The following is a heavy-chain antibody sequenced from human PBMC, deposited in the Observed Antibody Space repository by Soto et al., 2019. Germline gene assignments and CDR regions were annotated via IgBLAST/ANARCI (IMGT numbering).Heavy chain of an antibody. D-gene: IGHD4-17*01. J-gene: IGHJ4*02. Sequence: PSETLSLTCTFSGGSISSYYWSWIRQPPGKGLEWIGYTYYSGSTNYNPSLKSRVTISVDTSKNQFSLKLSSVTAADTAVYYCARRYGPGFDYWGQGTLVTVSS. CDR2: TYYSGST. V-gene: IGHV4-59*08. CDR3: ARRYGPGFDY. CDR1: GGSISSYY.